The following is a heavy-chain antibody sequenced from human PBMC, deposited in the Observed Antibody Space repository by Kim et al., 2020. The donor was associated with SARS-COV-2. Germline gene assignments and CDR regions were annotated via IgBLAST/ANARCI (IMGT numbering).Heavy chain of an antibody. CDR1: GGTFSSYA. CDR3: ARGRGMCQQLTLTLYYFDY. CDR2: IIPIFGTA. D-gene: IGHD6-13*01. V-gene: IGHV1-69*13. J-gene: IGHJ4*02. Sequence: SVKVSCKASGGTFSSYAISWVRQAPGQGLEWMGGIIPIFGTANYAQKFQGRVTITADESTSTAYMELSSLRSEDTAVYYCARGRGMCQQLTLTLYYFDYWGQGTLVTVSS.